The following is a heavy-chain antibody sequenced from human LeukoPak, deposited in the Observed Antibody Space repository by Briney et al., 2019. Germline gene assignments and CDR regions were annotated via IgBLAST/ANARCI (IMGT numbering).Heavy chain of an antibody. CDR1: GFAFSTYW. J-gene: IGHJ4*02. D-gene: IGHD6-19*01. V-gene: IGHV3-7*01. CDR3: ARGSGWVFDY. Sequence: PGGSLRLSCAASGFAFSTYWMHWVRQAPGKGLEWVANIKQDGSEKYYVDSVKGRFIISRDNAKNSLYLQMSSLRAEDTALYYCARGSGWVFDYWGQGTLVTVSS. CDR2: IKQDGSEK.